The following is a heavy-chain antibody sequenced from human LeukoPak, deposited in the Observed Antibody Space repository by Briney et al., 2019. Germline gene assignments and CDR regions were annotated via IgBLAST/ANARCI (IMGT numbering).Heavy chain of an antibody. V-gene: IGHV4-34*01. CDR3: ARGRDRSKAGDL. CDR2: IHPSGIF. CDR1: GGSCDDYY. Sequence: SETLSLTCAVHGGSCDDYYCSWIRQPPGKGLEWIGEIHPSGIFYYNSSLMSRVTISIDTSKSQFSLRLTSVTAADTAFYYCARGRDRSKAGDLWGQGSLVTVSS. J-gene: IGHJ5*02. D-gene: IGHD5-24*01.